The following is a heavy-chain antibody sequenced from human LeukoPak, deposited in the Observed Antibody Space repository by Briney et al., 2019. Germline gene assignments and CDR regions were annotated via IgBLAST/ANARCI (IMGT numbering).Heavy chain of an antibody. V-gene: IGHV4-59*01. CDR1: GGSISSYY. J-gene: IGHJ4*02. D-gene: IGHD6-19*01. CDR3: AKDSSGWYYFDY. CDR2: IYYSGST. Sequence: SETLSLTCTVSGGSISSYYWSWIRQPPGKGLEWIGYIYYSGSTNYNPSLKSRVTISVDTSKNQFSLKLSSVTAADTAVYYCAKDSSGWYYFDYWGQGTLVTVSS.